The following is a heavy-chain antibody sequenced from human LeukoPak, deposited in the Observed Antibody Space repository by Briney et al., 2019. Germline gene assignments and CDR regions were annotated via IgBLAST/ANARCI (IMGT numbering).Heavy chain of an antibody. CDR2: ISYDGNNK. D-gene: IGHD5-18*01. CDR1: GFTFSSYG. CDR3: AKDSRGYSYVHPRPPDY. Sequence: PGGSLRLSCAASGFTFSSYGMHWVRQAPGKGLEWVAGISYDGNNKFYADSVKGRFTISRDISKNTLYLQMNSLRAEDTAVYYCAKDSRGYSYVHPRPPDYWGQGTLVTVSS. V-gene: IGHV3-30*18. J-gene: IGHJ4*02.